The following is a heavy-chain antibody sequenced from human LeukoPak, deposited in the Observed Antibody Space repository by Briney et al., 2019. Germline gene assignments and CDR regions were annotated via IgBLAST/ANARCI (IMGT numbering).Heavy chain of an antibody. Sequence: SETLFLACTVSGGSMRDYYWSWIGQPPGKGLEWIAYINYLGTTDANPSLKSRVAISKDRSESQFSLTVNSITAADTAMYYCARGGYGSAFDSWGPGILVIVSS. CDR3: ARGGYGSAFDS. CDR2: INYLGTT. J-gene: IGHJ4*02. D-gene: IGHD3-10*01. V-gene: IGHV4-59*01. CDR1: GGSMRDYY.